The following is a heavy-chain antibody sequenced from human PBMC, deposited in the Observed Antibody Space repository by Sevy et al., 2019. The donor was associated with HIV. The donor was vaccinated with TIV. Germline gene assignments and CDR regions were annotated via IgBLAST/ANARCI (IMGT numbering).Heavy chain of an antibody. J-gene: IGHJ4*02. CDR1: GYTFSGHY. D-gene: IGHD6-13*01. CDR3: ARDRGSSWSFDY. V-gene: IGHV1-2*02. Sequence: ASVKVSCKASGYTFSGHYMRWVRQAPGQGLEWMGWINPHSGGTHYSQNFQGRVTMTRDTTISTAYMELSSLRPDDTAVYYCARDRGSSWSFDYWGQGTLVTVSS. CDR2: INPHSGGT.